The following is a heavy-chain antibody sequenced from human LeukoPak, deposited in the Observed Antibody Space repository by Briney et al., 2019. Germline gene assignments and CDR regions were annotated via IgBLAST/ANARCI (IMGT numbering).Heavy chain of an antibody. J-gene: IGHJ5*02. CDR1: GYTFTSYG. CDR2: ISAYNGNT. D-gene: IGHD6-19*01. Sequence: ASVKVSCKASGYTFTSYGISWVRQAPGRGLEWMGWISAYNGNTNYAQKLQGRVTMTTDTSTSTAYMELRSLRSDDTAVYYCATSIAVAGMDWFDPWGQGTLVTVSS. CDR3: ATSIAVAGMDWFDP. V-gene: IGHV1-18*01.